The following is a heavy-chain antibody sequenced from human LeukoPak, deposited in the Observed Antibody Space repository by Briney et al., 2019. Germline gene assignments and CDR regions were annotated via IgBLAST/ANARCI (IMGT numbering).Heavy chain of an antibody. CDR3: AKDRGLSLGVYYFDY. D-gene: IGHD3-16*02. Sequence: GGSLRLSCAASGFTFSSYAMSWVRQAPGKGLEWVSAISGSGGSTYYAGSVKGRFTISRDNSKNTLYLQMNSLRAEDTAVYYCAKDRGLSLGVYYFDYWGQGTLVTVSS. J-gene: IGHJ4*02. CDR1: GFTFSSYA. V-gene: IGHV3-23*01. CDR2: ISGSGGST.